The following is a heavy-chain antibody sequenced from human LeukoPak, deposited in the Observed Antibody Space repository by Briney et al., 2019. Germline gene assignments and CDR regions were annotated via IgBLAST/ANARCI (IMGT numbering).Heavy chain of an antibody. V-gene: IGHV3-48*03. CDR1: GFTFSSYE. CDR3: ARDVVGLGYSDY. CDR2: ISGSGATI. D-gene: IGHD2-21*01. Sequence: GGSLRPSCAASGFTFSSYEMNWVRQAPGKGLEWVSYISGSGATIYYADSVKGRFTISRDNAKNSLYLQMNSLRAEDTAVYYCARDVVGLGYSDYWGQGTLVTVSS. J-gene: IGHJ4*02.